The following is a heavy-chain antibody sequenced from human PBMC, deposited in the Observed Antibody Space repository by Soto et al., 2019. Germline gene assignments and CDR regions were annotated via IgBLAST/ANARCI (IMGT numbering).Heavy chain of an antibody. Sequence: PSETLSLTCTVSGGSISSYYWSWIRQPPGKGLEWIGYIYYSGSTNYNPSLKSRVTISVDTSKNQFSLKLSSVTAADTAVYYCARYYYDSSGYPVGPKFDCWGQGTLVTVSS. CDR2: IYYSGST. CDR3: ARYYYDSSGYPVGPKFDC. J-gene: IGHJ4*02. V-gene: IGHV4-59*01. CDR1: GGSISSYY. D-gene: IGHD3-22*01.